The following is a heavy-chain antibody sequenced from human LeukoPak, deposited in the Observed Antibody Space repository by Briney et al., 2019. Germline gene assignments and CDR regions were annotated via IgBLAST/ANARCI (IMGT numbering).Heavy chain of an antibody. Sequence: PSGTLSLTCAISGGSISSSNWWTWVRQPPGKGLEWVGEIYLRGNTNYNPSLESRVTISVDESKTQLSLRLESVTAADTAVYYCARDPGHPWELLTAAFDIWGQGTMVTVSS. CDR1: GGSISSSNW. V-gene: IGHV4-4*02. D-gene: IGHD1-26*01. CDR3: ARDPGHPWELLTAAFDI. CDR2: IYLRGNT. J-gene: IGHJ3*02.